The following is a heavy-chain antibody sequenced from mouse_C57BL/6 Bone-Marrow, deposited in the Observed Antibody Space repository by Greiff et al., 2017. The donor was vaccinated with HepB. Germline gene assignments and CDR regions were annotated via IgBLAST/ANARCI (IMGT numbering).Heavy chain of an antibody. V-gene: IGHV1-80*01. CDR3: ARAMVTPLYYCDY. CDR1: GYAFSSYW. D-gene: IGHD2-2*01. Sequence: QVQLKQSGAELVKPGASVKISCKASGYAFSSYWMNWVKQRPGKGLEWIGQIYPGDGDTNYNGKFKGKATLTADKSSSTAYMQLSSLTSEDSAVYFCARAMVTPLYYCDYWGQGTTLTVSS. CDR2: IYPGDGDT. J-gene: IGHJ2*01.